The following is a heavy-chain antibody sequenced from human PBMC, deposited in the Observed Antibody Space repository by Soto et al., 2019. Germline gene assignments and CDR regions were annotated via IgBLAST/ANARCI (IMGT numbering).Heavy chain of an antibody. CDR3: ARGGRIVDSGIGYYYYHAMDV. Sequence: ASVKVSCKASGYTFTSYYIHWVRQAPGQGLEWMGIFNPTGDTASYAQKLQGRVTMTRDTSTGTAYMELGSLRSEDTAVYYCARGGRIVDSGIGYYYYHAMDVWGQGTTVTVSS. D-gene: IGHD5-18*01. CDR1: GYTFTSYY. V-gene: IGHV1-46*01. CDR2: FNPTGDTA. J-gene: IGHJ6*02.